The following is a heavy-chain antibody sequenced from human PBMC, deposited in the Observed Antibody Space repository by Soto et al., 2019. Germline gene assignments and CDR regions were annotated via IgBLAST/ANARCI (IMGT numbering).Heavy chain of an antibody. Sequence: GGSLRLSCAASGFTFSSYGMHWVRQAPGKGLEWVAVIWYDGSNKYYADSVKGRFTISRDNSKNTLYLQMNSLRAEDTAVFYCARQTSDSSAYYLDAFDMWGPGTMVTV. CDR3: ARQTSDSSAYYLDAFDM. V-gene: IGHV3-33*01. CDR1: GFTFSSYG. J-gene: IGHJ3*02. CDR2: IWYDGSNK. D-gene: IGHD3-22*01.